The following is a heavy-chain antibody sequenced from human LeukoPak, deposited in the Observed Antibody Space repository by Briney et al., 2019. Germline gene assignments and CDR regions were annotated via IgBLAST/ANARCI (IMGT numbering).Heavy chain of an antibody. J-gene: IGHJ5*02. CDR3: ARDTAYCSSTSCSHNWFDP. CDR1: GYTFTGYY. V-gene: IGHV1-2*02. CDR2: INPNSGGS. D-gene: IGHD2-2*01. Sequence: ASVKVSCKASGYTFTGYYMHWVRQAPGQGLEWMGWINPNSGGSNYAQKFQGRVTMTRDTSISTAYMELSRLRSDDTAVYYCARDTAYCSSTSCSHNWFDPWGQGTLVTVSS.